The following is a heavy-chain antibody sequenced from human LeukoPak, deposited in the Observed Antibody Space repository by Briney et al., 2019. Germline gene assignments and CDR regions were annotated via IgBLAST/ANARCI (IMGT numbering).Heavy chain of an antibody. CDR1: GFTFSDYY. CDR3: AKDNRRHYTSGPNPDSLH. CDR2: ISWNSGTI. D-gene: IGHD6-19*01. J-gene: IGHJ4*02. V-gene: IGHV3-9*01. Sequence: GGSLRLSCAASGFTFSDYYMSWIRQAPGKGLEWVSGISWNSGTIDYADSVRGRFTISRDNAKNSLYLQMDSLRVEDTAFYYCAKDNRRHYTSGPNPDSLHWGQGALVTVSS.